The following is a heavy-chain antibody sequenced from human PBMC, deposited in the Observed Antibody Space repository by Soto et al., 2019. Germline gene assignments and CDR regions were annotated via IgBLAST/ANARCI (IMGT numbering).Heavy chain of an antibody. CDR3: AADQRGYYFGSGSYRWVPHYYYYGMDV. D-gene: IGHD3-10*01. J-gene: IGHJ6*02. Sequence: GGSLRLSCAASGFTFSSYSMNWVRQAPGKGLEWVSYISSSSSTIYYADSVKGRFTISRDNAKNSLYLQMNSLRDEDTAVYYCAADQRGYYFGSGSYRWVPHYYYYGMDVWGQGTTVTVSS. CDR2: ISSSSSTI. CDR1: GFTFSSYS. V-gene: IGHV3-48*02.